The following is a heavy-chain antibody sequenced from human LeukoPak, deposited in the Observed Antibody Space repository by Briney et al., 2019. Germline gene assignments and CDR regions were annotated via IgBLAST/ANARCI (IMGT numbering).Heavy chain of an antibody. J-gene: IGHJ4*02. CDR2: IYSSGST. CDR3: ARSPAYSSSWNTYYFDY. V-gene: IGHV4-59*01. Sequence: PSETLSLTCSVSGGSISNFYWSWIRQPPGKGLDWIGYIYSSGSTNYNPSLKSRVTISVDTSKNQFSLKLSSVTAADTAVFYCARSPAYSSSWNTYYFDYWGQGTLVTVFS. D-gene: IGHD6-13*01. CDR1: GGSISNFY.